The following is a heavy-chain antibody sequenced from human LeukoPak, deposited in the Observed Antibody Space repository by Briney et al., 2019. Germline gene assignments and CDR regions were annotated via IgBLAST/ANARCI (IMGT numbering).Heavy chain of an antibody. V-gene: IGHV1-69*05. J-gene: IGHJ4*02. CDR1: GGTFSSYA. D-gene: IGHD2-8*01. CDR2: IIPIFGTA. Sequence: SVKVSCKASGGTFSSYAISWVRQAPGQGLEWMGGIIPIFGTANYAQKFQGRVTMTRDMSTSTVYMELSSLRSEDTAVYYCARDNDFDYWGQGTLVTVSS. CDR3: ARDNDFDY.